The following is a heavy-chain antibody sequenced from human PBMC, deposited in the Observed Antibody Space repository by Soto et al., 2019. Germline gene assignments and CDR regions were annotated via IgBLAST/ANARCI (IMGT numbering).Heavy chain of an antibody. J-gene: IGHJ6*02. CDR3: ARERGGYSMDG. D-gene: IGHD3-22*01. Sequence: QVQLVQSGAEVKKPGASVKVSCKASGYTFTSYDINWVRQATGQGLEWMGWVNPNSGNTAYAQKFQGRVTMTRNTSISTVYMEMRRLRSEDTAVSYWARERGGYSMDGWGQGNTVPVSS. CDR2: VNPNSGNT. CDR1: GYTFTSYD. V-gene: IGHV1-8*01.